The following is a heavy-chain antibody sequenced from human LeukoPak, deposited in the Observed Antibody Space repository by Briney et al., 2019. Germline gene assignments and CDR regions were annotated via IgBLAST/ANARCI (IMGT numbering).Heavy chain of an antibody. J-gene: IGHJ4*02. V-gene: IGHV3-21*01. CDR1: GFTFSSYS. D-gene: IGHD3-22*01. CDR2: ISSSSSYI. CDR3: AIDGGYGSSGFDY. Sequence: GGSLRLSCAASGFTFSSYSMNWVRQAPGKGLEWVSSISSSSSYIYYADSVKGRFTISRDNAKNSLYLQMNSLRAEDTAVYYCAIDGGYGSSGFDYWGQGTLVTVSS.